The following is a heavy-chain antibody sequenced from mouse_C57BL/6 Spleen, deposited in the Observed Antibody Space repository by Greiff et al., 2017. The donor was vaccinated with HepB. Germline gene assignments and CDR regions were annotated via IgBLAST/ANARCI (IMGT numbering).Heavy chain of an antibody. D-gene: IGHD2-13*01. CDR2: IDPETGGT. CDR3: TYNGDFAWFAY. Sequence: QVQLQQSGAELVRPGASVTLSCKASGYTFTDYEMHWVKQTPVHGLEWIGAIDPETGGTAYNQKSKGKAILTADNSSSTAYMELRSLTSEDSAVYYCTYNGDFAWFAYWGQGTLVTVSA. CDR1: GYTFTDYE. J-gene: IGHJ3*01. V-gene: IGHV1-15*01.